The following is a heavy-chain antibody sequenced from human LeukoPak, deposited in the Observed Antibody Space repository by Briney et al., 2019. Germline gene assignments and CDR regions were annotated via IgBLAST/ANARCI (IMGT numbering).Heavy chain of an antibody. Sequence: PSETLSLTCAVYGGSFRGYYWSGTRQPPGKGLEWIGEINHSGSTNYNPSLKSRVTISVDTSKNQFSLKLSSVTAADTAVYYCARAMSIAARPTNYYYYMDVWGKGTTVTVSS. CDR1: GGSFRGYY. J-gene: IGHJ6*03. V-gene: IGHV4-34*01. CDR2: INHSGST. CDR3: ARAMSIAARPTNYYYYMDV. D-gene: IGHD6-6*01.